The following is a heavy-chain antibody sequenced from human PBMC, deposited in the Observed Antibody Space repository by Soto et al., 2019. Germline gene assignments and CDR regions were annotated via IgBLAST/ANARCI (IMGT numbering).Heavy chain of an antibody. CDR3: ARDHSSHSSGWYFDY. D-gene: IGHD6-19*01. CDR2: ISSSSTTI. CDR1: GFTFSSYS. J-gene: IGHJ4*02. V-gene: IGHV3-48*02. Sequence: PGGSLRLSCAASGFTFSSYSMNWVRQAPGEGLEWVSYISSSSTTIYYADSVRGRFTISRGNAKNSLYLQMNSLREEHTAVYYCARDHSSHSSGWYFDYWGQGNLVT.